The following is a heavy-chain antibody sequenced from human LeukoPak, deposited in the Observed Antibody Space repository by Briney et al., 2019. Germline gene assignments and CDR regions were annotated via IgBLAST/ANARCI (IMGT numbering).Heavy chain of an antibody. CDR2: ISYDGSNK. V-gene: IGHV3-30-3*01. Sequence: GGSLRLFCAASGFTFSSYAMHWVRQAPGKGLEWVAVISYDGSNKYYADSVKGRFTISRDNSKNTLYLQMNSLRAEDTAVYYCAREWELTEFDYWGQGTLVTVSS. CDR3: AREWELTEFDY. J-gene: IGHJ4*02. CDR1: GFTFSSYA. D-gene: IGHD1-26*01.